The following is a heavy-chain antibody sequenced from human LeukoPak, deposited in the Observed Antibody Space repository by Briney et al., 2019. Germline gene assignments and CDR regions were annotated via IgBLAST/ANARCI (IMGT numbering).Heavy chain of an antibody. CDR3: ARWAGSRERVPFDY. Sequence: GNLSFYCAASTFTSSDNYRRWHRTAPGKELEGFSVIYSGGSTYYADSVKGRFTISRDNSKNTLYLQMNSLRAEDTAVYYCARWAGSRERVPFDYWGQGTLVTVSS. J-gene: IGHJ4*02. D-gene: IGHD1-26*01. CDR2: IYSGGST. CDR1: TFTSSDNY. V-gene: IGHV3-53*01.